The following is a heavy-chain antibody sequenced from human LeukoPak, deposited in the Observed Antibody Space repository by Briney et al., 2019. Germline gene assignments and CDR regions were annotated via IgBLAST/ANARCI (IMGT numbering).Heavy chain of an antibody. D-gene: IGHD2-15*01. J-gene: IGHJ3*02. V-gene: IGHV3-48*03. CDR2: ISSSGSTI. CDR3: ARAAQPSGPYPLAAFDI. Sequence: GGSLRLSCAASGFTFSSYEMNWVRQAPGKGLEWVSYISSSGSTIYYADSVKGRFTISRDNAKNSLYLRMNSLRAEDTAVYYCARAAQPSGPYPLAAFDIWGQGTMVTVSS. CDR1: GFTFSSYE.